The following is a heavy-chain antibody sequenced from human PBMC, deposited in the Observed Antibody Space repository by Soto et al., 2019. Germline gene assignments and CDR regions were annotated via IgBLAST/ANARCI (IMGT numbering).Heavy chain of an antibody. V-gene: IGHV3-23*01. D-gene: IGHD3-3*01. CDR2: ISGSGSET. CDR1: GFHFKNYG. Sequence: PGGSLRLSCATSGFHFKNYGMSWVRLSPGQGLEWVSSISGSGSETYYADSVKGRFTITRDNSKETLFLQMNRLRAEDTAIYYCEKDMDLFIGVVPPVPGSFDFWGQGTLVTVSS. CDR3: EKDMDLFIGVVPPVPGSFDF. J-gene: IGHJ4*02.